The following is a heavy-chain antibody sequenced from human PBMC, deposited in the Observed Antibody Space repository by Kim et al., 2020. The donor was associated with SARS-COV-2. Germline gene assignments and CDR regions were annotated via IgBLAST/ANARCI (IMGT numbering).Heavy chain of an antibody. J-gene: IGHJ6*02. CDR3: ARDREVTLTWGLKGPKYFAMDV. Sequence: ASVKVSCKASGYTFSDYYIHWVRQAPGQGLEWVGWVNPNTGGADYAQRFQGRVTMTRDTSLNTVYMEFRSLTSHDTALYYCARDREVTLTWGLKGPKYFAMDVWGRGTTVTVSS. CDR2: VNPNTGGA. V-gene: IGHV1-2*02. D-gene: IGHD7-27*01. CDR1: GYTFSDYY.